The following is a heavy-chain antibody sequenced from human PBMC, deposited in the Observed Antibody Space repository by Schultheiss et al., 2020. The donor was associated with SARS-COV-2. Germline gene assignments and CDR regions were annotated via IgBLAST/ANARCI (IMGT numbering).Heavy chain of an antibody. CDR1: GGSFSGYY. V-gene: IGHV4-34*01. CDR2: INHSGST. J-gene: IGHJ3*02. Sequence: SETLSLTCAVYGGSFSGYYWSWIRQPPGKGLEWIGEINHSGSTNYNPSLKSRVTISVDTSKNQFSLKLSSVTAADTAVYYCARSFVVPAAKKTDAFDIWGQGTMVTVSS. D-gene: IGHD2-2*01. CDR3: ARSFVVPAAKKTDAFDI.